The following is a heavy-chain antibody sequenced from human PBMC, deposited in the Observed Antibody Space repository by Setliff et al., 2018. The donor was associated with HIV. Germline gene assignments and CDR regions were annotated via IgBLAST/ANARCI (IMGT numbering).Heavy chain of an antibody. J-gene: IGHJ4*02. CDR3: ARGLDYYGSGSYLPLGY. CDR2: INHSGST. Sequence: SETLSLTCAVYGRSFSGYYWNWIRQSPGKGLEWIGEINHSGSTDYNSSLKSRVTISVDTSKRQFSLKLSSVTAADTAVYYCARGLDYYGSGSYLPLGYWGQGTLVTVSS. D-gene: IGHD3-10*01. V-gene: IGHV4-34*01. CDR1: GRSFSGYY.